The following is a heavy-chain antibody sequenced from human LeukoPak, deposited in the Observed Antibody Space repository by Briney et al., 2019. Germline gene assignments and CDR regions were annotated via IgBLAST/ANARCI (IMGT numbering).Heavy chain of an antibody. V-gene: IGHV1-69*01. CDR1: GGTFSSYA. Sequence: ASVKVSCKASGGTFSSYAISWVRQAPGQGLEWMGGIIPIFGTANYAQKFQGRVTITADESTSTAYMELSSLRSEDTAVYYCAYRKRGNYYGSGSFFRGLDYWGQGTLVTVSS. J-gene: IGHJ4*02. CDR3: AYRKRGNYYGSGSFFRGLDY. CDR2: IIPIFGTA. D-gene: IGHD3-10*01.